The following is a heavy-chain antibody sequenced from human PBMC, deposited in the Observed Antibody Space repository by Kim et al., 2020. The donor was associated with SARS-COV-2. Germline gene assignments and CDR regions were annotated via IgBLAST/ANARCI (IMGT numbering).Heavy chain of an antibody. V-gene: IGHV3-21*01. Sequence: GGSLRLSCAASGFTFSSYSMNWVRQAPGKGLEWGSSISSSSSYIYYADSVKGRFPISRDNTKNSLYLQMNSLRAEDTAVYYCARSYSSGWSYFDYWGQRTLVTVSS. J-gene: IGHJ4*02. CDR2: ISSSSSYI. D-gene: IGHD6-19*01. CDR3: ARSYSSGWSYFDY. CDR1: GFTFSSYS.